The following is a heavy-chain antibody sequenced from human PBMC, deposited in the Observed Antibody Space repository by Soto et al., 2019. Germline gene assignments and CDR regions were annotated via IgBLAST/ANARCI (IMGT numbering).Heavy chain of an antibody. D-gene: IGHD1-26*01. CDR2: IRSQTYGGTT. CDR3: TTAERPAVASFFDY. CDR1: GFSFGNSA. Sequence: PGGSLRLSCTASGFSFGNSAINWVRRAPGQGLEWVGLIRSQTYGGTTEYAASMRGRFTISRDDFNNIADLQISSLKTEDSAVYYCTTAERPAVASFFDYCGQGALVTVYS. J-gene: IGHJ4*02. V-gene: IGHV3-49*04.